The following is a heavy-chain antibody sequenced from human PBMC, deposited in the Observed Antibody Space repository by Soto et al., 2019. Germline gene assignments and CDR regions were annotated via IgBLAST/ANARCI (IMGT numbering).Heavy chain of an antibody. V-gene: IGHV5-10-1*01. Sequence: GEYLNLSCTGSGYRFTSYWISWVRQLPGEGLEWMGRIDPSDSYTNYSPSFQGHVTISADKSISTAYLQWSSLKASDTAMYYCARLRGTIFGEANHYYYYGMDVWGQGTTVTVS. CDR2: IDPSDSYT. CDR3: ARLRGTIFGEANHYYYYGMDV. CDR1: GYRFTSYW. J-gene: IGHJ6*02. D-gene: IGHD3-3*01.